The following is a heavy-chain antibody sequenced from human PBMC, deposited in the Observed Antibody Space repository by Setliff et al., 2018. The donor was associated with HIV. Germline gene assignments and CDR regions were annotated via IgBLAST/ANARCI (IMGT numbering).Heavy chain of an antibody. CDR2: ISGGGDRT. J-gene: IGHJ4*02. Sequence: GSLRLSCAASGFTFSSAWMGWVRQAPGKGLEWVSAISGGGDRTYHADSVRGRFTISRDNSKNSLYLQMNSLRAEDTAVYYCAKTYYYDSSGYYYFDSWGQGTLVTVSS. V-gene: IGHV3-23*01. CDR3: AKTYYYDSSGYYYFDS. D-gene: IGHD3-22*01. CDR1: GFTFSSAW.